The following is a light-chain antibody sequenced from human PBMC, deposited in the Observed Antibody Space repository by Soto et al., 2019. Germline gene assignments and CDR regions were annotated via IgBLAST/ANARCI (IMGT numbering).Light chain of an antibody. CDR2: DVS. CDR1: SSDVGGYNY. Sequence: QSALTQPRSVSGSPGQSVTISCTGTSSDVGGYNYVSWYQQHPGKAPKLMIYDVSKRPSGVPDRFSGSKSGNTASLTISGLQAEDEVDYYCCSYAGSYTYVVFGGGPMLTVL. CDR3: CSYAGSYTYVV. J-gene: IGLJ2*01. V-gene: IGLV2-11*01.